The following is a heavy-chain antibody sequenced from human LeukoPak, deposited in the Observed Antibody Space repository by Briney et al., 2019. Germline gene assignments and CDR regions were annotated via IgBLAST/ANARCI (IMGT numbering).Heavy chain of an antibody. CDR3: ARFPGYCSSTSCSPYYYYGMDV. D-gene: IGHD2-2*01. CDR1: GFTFSSYS. CDR2: ISSSSSYI. V-gene: IGHV3-21*01. J-gene: IGHJ6*02. Sequence: GGSLRLSCAASGFTFSSYSMNWVRQAPGKGLEWVSSISSSSSYIYYADSVKGRFTISRDNAKNSLYLQMNSLRAEDTAVYYCARFPGYCSSTSCSPYYYYGMDVWGQGTTVTVSS.